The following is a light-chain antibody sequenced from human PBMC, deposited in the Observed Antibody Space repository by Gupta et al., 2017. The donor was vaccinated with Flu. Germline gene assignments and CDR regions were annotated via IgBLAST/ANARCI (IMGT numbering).Light chain of an antibody. CDR2: EVS. V-gene: IGLV2-14*01. CDR1: SSDVGGYNY. J-gene: IGLJ3*02. CDR3: SSLKRSSSLL. Sequence: QSALTQPASVSGSPGQSITISCTGTSSDVGGYNYVSWYQQHPGTAPKLMIYEVSNRPSGVSKRFSGSKSGTTASLTICGLQAEDEADYYCSSLKRSSSLLFGGGTKLTVL.